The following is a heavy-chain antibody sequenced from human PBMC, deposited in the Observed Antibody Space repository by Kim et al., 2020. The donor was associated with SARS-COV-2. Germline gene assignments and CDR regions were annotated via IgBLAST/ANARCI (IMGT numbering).Heavy chain of an antibody. CDR3: ARDLSSPWSSDAFDI. J-gene: IGHJ3*02. V-gene: IGHV3-30*07. Sequence: DPVKGRFTISRDNSKNTLYLQMNSLRAEDTAVYYCARDLSSPWSSDAFDIWGQGTMVTVSS.